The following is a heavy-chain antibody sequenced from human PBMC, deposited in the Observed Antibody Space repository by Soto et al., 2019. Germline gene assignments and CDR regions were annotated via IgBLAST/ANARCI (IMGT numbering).Heavy chain of an antibody. V-gene: IGHV1-58*02. D-gene: IGHD3-22*01. Sequence: QVQLVQSGPEVKKPGTSVKVSCKASGLTFSTSAMQWVRLAGGQHLEWMGWIVVGSGYTNYAQKFQERVTITRDMSTSTVYMELSSLRSEDTFVYYCGADVVDHYDTSGYYYLDHWGQGTLVTVSS. CDR1: GLTFSTSA. J-gene: IGHJ4*02. CDR3: GADVVDHYDTSGYYYLDH. CDR2: IVVGSGYT.